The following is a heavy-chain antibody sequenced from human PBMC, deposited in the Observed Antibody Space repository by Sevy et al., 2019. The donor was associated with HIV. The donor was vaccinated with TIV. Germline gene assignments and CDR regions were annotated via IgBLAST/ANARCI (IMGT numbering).Heavy chain of an antibody. J-gene: IGHJ3*01. CDR1: GITVSLNY. CDR2: IYVADST. D-gene: IGHD3-10*01. CDR3: AKTRGLRGVYAFDA. Sequence: GGSLRLSCATSGITVSLNYMSWVRQAPGKGLEWVSAIYVADSTYYTDSVRGRFAISGDNSKNTLYLQMNSPRVEDTATYDCAKTRGLRGVYAFDAWGQGTLVTVSS. V-gene: IGHV3-53*01.